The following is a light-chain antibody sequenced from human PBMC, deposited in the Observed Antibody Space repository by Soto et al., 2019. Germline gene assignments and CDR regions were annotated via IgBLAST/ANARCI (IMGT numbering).Light chain of an antibody. J-gene: IGKJ2*01. V-gene: IGKV3-15*01. Sequence: EKVMTQSPATLSVSPGERATLSCRASQSVSKNLAWYQQKAGQAPRLLIFGASTRATGIPARFSGSGSGTEFTLPISSLQSEDFAVYYCQQYNNWPYTFGQGTKLQIK. CDR2: GAS. CDR1: QSVSKN. CDR3: QQYNNWPYT.